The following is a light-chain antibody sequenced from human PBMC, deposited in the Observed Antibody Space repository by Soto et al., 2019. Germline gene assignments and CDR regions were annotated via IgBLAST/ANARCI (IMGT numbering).Light chain of an antibody. CDR2: YDS. Sequence: SYELTQPPSVSVAPGQTARMTWGGNNFGRKSGNWYPQKLGQAPVMVIYYDSDRPSRIPERFSGSNSGNTATLTISRVEAGEESDYYCQVWDSSSDQHYVFGTGTKVTVL. J-gene: IGLJ1*01. CDR3: QVWDSSSDQHYV. CDR1: NFGRKS. V-gene: IGLV3-21*04.